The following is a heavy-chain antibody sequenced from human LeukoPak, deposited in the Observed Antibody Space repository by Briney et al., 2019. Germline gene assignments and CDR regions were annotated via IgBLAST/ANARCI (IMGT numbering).Heavy chain of an antibody. J-gene: IGHJ6*02. Sequence: SETLSLTCTVSGGSISSYYWSWLRQPPGKGLEWIGHIYYSGSTNYNPSLKSRVTISVDTSKNQFSLKLSSVTAADTAVYYCARQAYDSSGPLYYYYGMDVWGQGTTVTVSS. D-gene: IGHD3-22*01. V-gene: IGHV4-59*08. CDR1: GGSISSYY. CDR3: ARQAYDSSGPLYYYYGMDV. CDR2: IYYSGST.